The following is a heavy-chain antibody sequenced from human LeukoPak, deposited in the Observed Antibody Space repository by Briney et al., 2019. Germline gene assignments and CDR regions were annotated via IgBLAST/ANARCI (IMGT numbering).Heavy chain of an antibody. Sequence: PGGSLRLSCAASGFTFSNYAMSWVRQAPGKGVEWVSAISGSGGSTYYADSVKGRFTISRDNSKNTLYLQMNSLRVEDTAAYYCAKCTTGNTHYPIDYWGQGTLVTVSS. CDR3: AKCTTGNTHYPIDY. J-gene: IGHJ4*02. D-gene: IGHD4-17*01. V-gene: IGHV3-23*01. CDR2: ISGSGGST. CDR1: GFTFSNYA.